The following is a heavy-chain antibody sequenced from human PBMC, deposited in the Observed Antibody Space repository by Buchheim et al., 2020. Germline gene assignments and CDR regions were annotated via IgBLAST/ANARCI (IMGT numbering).Heavy chain of an antibody. Sequence: QVQLVESGGGVVQPGRSLRLSCAASGFTFSSYGMHWVRQAPGKGLEWVAVISYDGSNKYYAGSVKGRFTISRDNSKNTLYLQMKSLRAEGTAVYCCAKGRGIAAAGWYFDLGGRGTL. CDR3: AKGRGIAAAGWYFDL. V-gene: IGHV3-30*18. J-gene: IGHJ2*01. D-gene: IGHD6-13*01. CDR1: GFTFSSYG. CDR2: ISYDGSNK.